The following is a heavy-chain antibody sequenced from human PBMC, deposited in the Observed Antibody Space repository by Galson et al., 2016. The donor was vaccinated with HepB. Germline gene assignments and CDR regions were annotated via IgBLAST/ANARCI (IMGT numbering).Heavy chain of an antibody. Sequence: SLTCAVSGASISSNNWWIWVRQPPGKGLEWIGEIYHSGFTNYNPSLKSRVTISVDMSKNQFSLKLNSVTAADTAVFYCARRHCSGGTCYPLDYWGQGTLVTVSS. V-gene: IGHV4-4*02. D-gene: IGHD2-15*01. J-gene: IGHJ4*02. CDR3: ARRHCSGGTCYPLDY. CDR2: IYHSGFT. CDR1: GASISSNNW.